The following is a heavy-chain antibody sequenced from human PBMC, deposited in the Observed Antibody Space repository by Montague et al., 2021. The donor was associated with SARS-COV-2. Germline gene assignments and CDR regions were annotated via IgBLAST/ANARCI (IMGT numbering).Heavy chain of an antibody. J-gene: IGHJ4*02. CDR2: IHYSGSS. V-gene: IGHV4-31*03. Sequence: TLSLTCSVSGGSISSANYYWSWIRQPPGNGLEFIGYIHYSGSSFYNSPLKSRLTISVDTSKNRFPLRLSSVTAADTAIYFCASQSGSYYNYFDLWGQGTLVTVSS. CDR3: ASQSGSYYNYFDL. CDR1: GGSISSANYY. D-gene: IGHD1-26*01.